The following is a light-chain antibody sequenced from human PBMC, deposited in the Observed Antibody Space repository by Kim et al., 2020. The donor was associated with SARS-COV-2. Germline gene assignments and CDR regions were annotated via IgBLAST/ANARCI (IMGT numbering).Light chain of an antibody. J-gene: IGLJ1*01. CDR2: DVS. Sequence: QSVVTQPASVSGSPGQSITISCTGTSSDVGGYNYVSWYQQHPGKAPKLIIYDVSKRPSGVSNRFSGSKSGNTASLTISGLQADDEADYYCSSYTSSSTFYVFGAGTKVTVL. CDR3: SSYTSSSTFYV. V-gene: IGLV2-14*01. CDR1: SSDVGGYNY.